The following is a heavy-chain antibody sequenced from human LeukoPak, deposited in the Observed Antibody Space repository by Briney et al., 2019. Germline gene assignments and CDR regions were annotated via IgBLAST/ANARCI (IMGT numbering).Heavy chain of an antibody. J-gene: IGHJ4*02. D-gene: IGHD3-22*01. Sequence: PGGSLRLSCAASGFTFSSYSMNWVRQAPGKGLEWVSSISSSSSYIYYADSVKGRFTISRDNAKNSLYLQMNSLRAEDTAVYYCARSITMIVVVITPTTGFDYWGQGTLVTVSS. CDR3: ARSITMIVVVITPTTGFDY. V-gene: IGHV3-21*01. CDR2: ISSSSSYI. CDR1: GFTFSSYS.